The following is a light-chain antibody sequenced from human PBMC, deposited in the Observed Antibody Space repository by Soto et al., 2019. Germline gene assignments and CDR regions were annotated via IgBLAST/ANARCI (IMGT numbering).Light chain of an antibody. J-gene: IGKJ1*01. CDR1: QGISSR. V-gene: IGKV1-12*01. CDR2: TAS. CDR3: QQYKSDKET. Sequence: DMQIAESASCVYVSVGDRVNITCRASQGISSRLAWYQQKPGKAPKLLIYTASSLQSGVPSRFSGSGSGTEFTVTISSLQPDDFATYYCQQYKSDKETFGQGTKVDIK.